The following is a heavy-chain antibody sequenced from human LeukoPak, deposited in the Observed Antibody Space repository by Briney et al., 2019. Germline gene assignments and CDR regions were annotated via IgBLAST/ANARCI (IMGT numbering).Heavy chain of an antibody. J-gene: IGHJ3*02. CDR1: GFTVSSNY. CDR3: AREPRSGYYYDSSGYSDAFDI. CDR2: IYSGGST. Sequence: GGSLRLPCAASGFTVSSNYMSWVRQAPGKGLEWVSVIYSGGSTYYADSVKGRFTISRDNSKNTLYLQMNSLRAEDTAVYYCAREPRSGYYYDSSGYSDAFDIWGQGTMVTVSS. D-gene: IGHD3-22*01. V-gene: IGHV3-66*01.